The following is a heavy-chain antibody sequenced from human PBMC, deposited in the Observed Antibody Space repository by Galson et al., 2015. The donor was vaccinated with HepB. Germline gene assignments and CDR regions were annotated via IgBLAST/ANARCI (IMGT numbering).Heavy chain of an antibody. J-gene: IGHJ6*02. CDR1: GYTLTELS. CDR2: FDPEDGET. V-gene: IGHV1-24*01. CDR3: ATHLWFGEFNYYYYYGMDV. D-gene: IGHD3-10*01. Sequence: SVKVSCKVSGYTLTELSMHWVRQAPGKGLEWMGGFDPEDGETIYAQKFQGRVTMTEDTSTDTAYMELSSLRSEDTAVYYCATHLWFGEFNYYYYYGMDVWGQGTTVTVSS.